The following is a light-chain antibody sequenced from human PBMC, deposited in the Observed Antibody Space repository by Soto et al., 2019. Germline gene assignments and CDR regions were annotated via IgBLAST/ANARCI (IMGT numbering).Light chain of an antibody. CDR3: LQYNSYRT. J-gene: IGKJ1*01. Sequence: DIQMTQSPSTLSASVGDRVTITCRASQSISSWLAWYQQKPGKAPKLLIYKASSLESGVPSRFSGSGSGTEFTLTISSLQPDDFATYYCLQYNSYRTFGQGTKVDI. CDR2: KAS. V-gene: IGKV1-5*03. CDR1: QSISSW.